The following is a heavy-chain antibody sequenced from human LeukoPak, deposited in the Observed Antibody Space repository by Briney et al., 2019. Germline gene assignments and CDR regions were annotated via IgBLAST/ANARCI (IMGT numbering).Heavy chain of an antibody. CDR3: ARDSHKAYCSSTSCYCYYCGMDV. J-gene: IGHJ6*04. Sequence: SGTLALTCAVSGSSISSGYYWGWVRQPPGRGLEWLGSIYHSGRTYNNSSLKSRVTISVDTSKNQFSLKLSSVTAADTAVYYCARDSHKAYCSSTSCYCYYCGMDVWGKGTTVTVSS. D-gene: IGHD2-2*01. V-gene: IGHV4-38-2*02. CDR1: GSSISSGYY. CDR2: IYHSGRT.